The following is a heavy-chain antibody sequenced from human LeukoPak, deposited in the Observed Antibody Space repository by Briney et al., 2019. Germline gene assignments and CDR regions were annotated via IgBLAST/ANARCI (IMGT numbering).Heavy chain of an antibody. CDR2: ISYDGSNK. J-gene: IGHJ4*02. V-gene: IGHV3-30*04. CDR3: ARPKIQLWFGPGGY. D-gene: IGHD5-18*01. CDR1: GFTFSSYT. Sequence: GGSLRLSCAASGFTFSSYTMNWVRQAPGKGLEWVAVISYDGSNKYYADSVKGRFTISRDNSKNTLYLQMNSLRAEDTAVYYCARPKIQLWFGPGGYWGQGTLVTVSS.